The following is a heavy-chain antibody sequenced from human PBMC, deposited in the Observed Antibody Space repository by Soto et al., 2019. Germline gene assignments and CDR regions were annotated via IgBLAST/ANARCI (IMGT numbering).Heavy chain of an antibody. D-gene: IGHD2-21*01. CDR1: GFIFSSDW. V-gene: IGHV3-74*01. Sequence: EVQLLESGGDLVQPGGSLRLSCGASGFIFSSDWMHWVRQAPGKGLVWVSRVKSDGSTYYADSVKGRFTISRDNAKNTLYLQINCLTVEETAVYYCGRGIRGHYGSDVWGKGTMVTVSS. J-gene: IGHJ3*01. CDR3: GRGIRGHYGSDV. CDR2: VKSDGST.